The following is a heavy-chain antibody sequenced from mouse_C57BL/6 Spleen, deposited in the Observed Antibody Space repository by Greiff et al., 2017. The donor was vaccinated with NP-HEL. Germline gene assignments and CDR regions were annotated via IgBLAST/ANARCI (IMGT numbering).Heavy chain of an antibody. Sequence: EVQVVESGPGLVKPSQSLSLTCSVTGYSITSGYYWNWIRQFPGNKLEWMGYISYDGSNNYNPSLKNRIPITRDTSKNQFFLKLNSVTTEDTATYYCARATAYAMDYWGQGTSVTVSS. V-gene: IGHV3-6*01. J-gene: IGHJ4*01. D-gene: IGHD1-2*01. CDR3: ARATAYAMDY. CDR1: GYSITSGYY. CDR2: ISYDGSN.